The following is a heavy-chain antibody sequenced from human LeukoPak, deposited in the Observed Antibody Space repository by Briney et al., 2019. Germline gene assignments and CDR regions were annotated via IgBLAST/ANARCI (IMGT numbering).Heavy chain of an antibody. CDR3: AKDREHWLVPTGYAFDV. J-gene: IGHJ3*01. CDR1: GFIFDDFA. V-gene: IGHV3-9*01. D-gene: IGHD6-19*01. Sequence: GRSLRLSCAASGFIFDDFAMHWVRQAPGKGLEWVSGVSWGGDSIEYADSVRGRFTISRDNVNNSLYLRLNSLRPEDTAFYYCAKDREHWLVPTGYAFDVWGQGTLVTVSS. CDR2: VSWGGDSI.